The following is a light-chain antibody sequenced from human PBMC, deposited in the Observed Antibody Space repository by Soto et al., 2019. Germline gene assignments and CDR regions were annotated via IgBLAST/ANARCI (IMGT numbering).Light chain of an antibody. CDR2: DAS. CDR1: QSIYSY. J-gene: IGKJ2*01. CDR3: QQRSDWPRT. Sequence: EIVLTQSPATLSLSPGERATLSCRASQSIYSYLAWYQQRPGQAPRLVIYDASSRATGIPDRFSAGGSGSDFTLTISSLEPEDFAVYYCQQRSDWPRTFGRGTKLEIK. V-gene: IGKV3-11*01.